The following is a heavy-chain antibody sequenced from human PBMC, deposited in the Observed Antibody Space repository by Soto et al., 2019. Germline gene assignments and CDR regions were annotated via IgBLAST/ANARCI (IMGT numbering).Heavy chain of an antibody. CDR3: ARDGGTTAAGIPDY. CDR2: ISAYTGNT. Sequence: GASVKVSCKASGYSFTSYGISWVRQAPGLGLEWMGWISAYTGNTNYAQKLQGTVTMTTDTSTSTAYMELRSLRSDDTAVYYCARDGGTTAAGIPDYWGQGTLVTVSS. D-gene: IGHD6-13*01. J-gene: IGHJ4*02. V-gene: IGHV1-18*01. CDR1: GYSFTSYG.